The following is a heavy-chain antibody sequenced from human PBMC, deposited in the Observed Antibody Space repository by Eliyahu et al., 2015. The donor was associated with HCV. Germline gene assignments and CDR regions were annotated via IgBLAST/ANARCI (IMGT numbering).Heavy chain of an antibody. D-gene: IGHD4-17*01. J-gene: IGHJ4*02. V-gene: IGHV1-2*02. CDR3: ARDRFEYGDYSTYSFDY. CDR2: INPNSGGT. CDR1: XYTFXGYY. Sequence: QVQLVQSGAEVKKPGAXVKXSXKASXYTFXGYYMHWVXXAPGQGPEWMGWINPNSGGTKYAQKFQGRVTMTRDTSISTAYMELSRLRSDDTAVYYCARDRFEYGDYSTYSFDYWGQGTLVTVSS.